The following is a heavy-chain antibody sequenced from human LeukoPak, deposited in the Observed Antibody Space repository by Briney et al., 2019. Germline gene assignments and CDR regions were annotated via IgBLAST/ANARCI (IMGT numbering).Heavy chain of an antibody. V-gene: IGHV1-46*01. Sequence: ASVKVSCKASGYTFTSYYMHWVRQAPGQGLEWMGIINPSGGSTSYAQKLQGRVTMTRDTSTSTVYMELSSLRSEDTAVYYCARAYLNPIAVAGSLDYWGQGTLVTVSS. J-gene: IGHJ4*02. CDR3: ARAYLNPIAVAGSLDY. CDR2: INPSGGST. CDR1: GYTFTSYY. D-gene: IGHD6-19*01.